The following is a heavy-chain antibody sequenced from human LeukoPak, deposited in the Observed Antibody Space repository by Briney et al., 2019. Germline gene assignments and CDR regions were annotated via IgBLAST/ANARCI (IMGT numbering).Heavy chain of an antibody. CDR1: GGSISSGDYY. CDR3: ATTYCGGDCYIIEYYFDC. J-gene: IGHJ4*02. V-gene: IGHV4-30-4*08. CDR2: IYYSGST. Sequence: SQTLSLTCAVSGGSISSGDYYWSWIRQPPGKGLEWIGYIYYSGSTYYNPSLKSRVTISVDTSKNQFSLKLSSVTAADTAVYYCATTYCGGDCYIIEYYFDCWGQGTLVTVSS. D-gene: IGHD2-21*01.